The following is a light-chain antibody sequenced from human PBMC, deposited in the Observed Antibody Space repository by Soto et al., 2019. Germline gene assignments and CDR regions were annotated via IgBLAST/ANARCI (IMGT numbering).Light chain of an antibody. Sequence: DIPMPQSPSSLSASVGDRVTITCRASQSISKFLNWYQLKPGKAPRLLIYGASSLQSGVPSRFSGGGSGTEFTLTISSLQPEDLATYYCQQSSGTPPVTFGGGTKVEIK. CDR2: GAS. CDR3: QQSSGTPPVT. V-gene: IGKV1-39*01. CDR1: QSISKF. J-gene: IGKJ4*01.